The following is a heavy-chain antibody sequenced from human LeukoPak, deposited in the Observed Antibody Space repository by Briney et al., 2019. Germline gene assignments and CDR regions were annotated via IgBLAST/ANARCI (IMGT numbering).Heavy chain of an antibody. CDR2: INPSGGSA. J-gene: IGHJ5*01. V-gene: IGHV1-46*01. CDR1: GYTFTSYY. Sequence: ASVKVSRKASGYTFTSYYIHWVRQAPGQGLEWMGIINPSGGSATYAQKFQGRVTMTRDLSTGTVYMELSSLRSEDPAVYYCAREGLIRFFEWLSPRGWFDSWGQGTLVTVSS. CDR3: AREGLIRFFEWLSPRGWFDS. D-gene: IGHD3-3*01.